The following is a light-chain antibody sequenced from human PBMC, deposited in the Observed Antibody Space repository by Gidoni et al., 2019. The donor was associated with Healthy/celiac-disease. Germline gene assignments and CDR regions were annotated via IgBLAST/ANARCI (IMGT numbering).Light chain of an antibody. Sequence: EIVLTQSPATLSLSPGERATLSCRASQSVSSYLAWYQQKPGQAPRLLIYDASNRATGIPAMFSGSGSGTDFTLTSSSLEPEDFAVYYGQQRSNWPPLTFGGGTKVEIK. J-gene: IGKJ4*01. CDR3: QQRSNWPPLT. CDR1: QSVSSY. V-gene: IGKV3-11*01. CDR2: DAS.